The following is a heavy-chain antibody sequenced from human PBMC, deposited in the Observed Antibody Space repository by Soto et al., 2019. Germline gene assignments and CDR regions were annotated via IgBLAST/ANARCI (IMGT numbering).Heavy chain of an antibody. CDR1: GFTFSSYA. CDR3: ARGGEMATADDAFDI. Sequence: AGGSLRLSCAASGFTFSSYAMSWVRQAPGKGLEWVSAISGSGGSTYYADSVKGRFTISRDNSKNTLYLQMNSLRAEDTAVYYCARGGEMATADDAFDIWGQGTMVTVSS. J-gene: IGHJ3*02. CDR2: ISGSGGST. D-gene: IGHD5-18*01. V-gene: IGHV3-23*01.